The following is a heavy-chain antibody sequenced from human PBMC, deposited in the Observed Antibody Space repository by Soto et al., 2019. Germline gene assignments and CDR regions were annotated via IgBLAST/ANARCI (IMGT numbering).Heavy chain of an antibody. Sequence: PSETLSLTCTVSGGSISTGGYYWTWIRQHPGKGLEWIGFIYYSGTTFYNPSLKSRVSISVDTSKNQFSLNLSSLSAADTAVYYCARVVSVTMNFDYWGQGTLVTVSS. CDR2: IYYSGTT. CDR1: GGSISTGGYY. CDR3: ARVVSVTMNFDY. D-gene: IGHD2-21*02. J-gene: IGHJ4*02. V-gene: IGHV4-31*03.